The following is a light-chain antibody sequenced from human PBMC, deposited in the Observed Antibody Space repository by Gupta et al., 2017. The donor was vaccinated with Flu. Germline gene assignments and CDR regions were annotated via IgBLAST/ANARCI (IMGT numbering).Light chain of an antibody. Sequence: QSALPQPASVSGSPGQSIIISCTGTSSDVGGYNYVSWYQQHPGKAPKLIIYEVSNRPSGVSNRFSGSKSGNTASLTISGLQAEDEADYYCCSYTSSNTLLFGGGTKLTVL. V-gene: IGLV2-14*01. CDR2: EVS. CDR3: CSYTSSNTLL. J-gene: IGLJ3*02. CDR1: SSDVGGYNY.